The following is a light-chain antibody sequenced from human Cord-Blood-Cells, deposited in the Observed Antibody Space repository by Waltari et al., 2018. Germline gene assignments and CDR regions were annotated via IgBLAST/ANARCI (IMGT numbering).Light chain of an antibody. Sequence: DIHMTQSPSTLSSSVGDRVTITCRASQSISSWLAWYQQKPGKAPKLLIYDASSLESGVPSRFSGSGSGTEFTLTISSLQPDDFATYYCQQYNSYPIFGGGTKGEIK. J-gene: IGKJ4*01. CDR2: DAS. CDR1: QSISSW. V-gene: IGKV1-5*01. CDR3: QQYNSYPI.